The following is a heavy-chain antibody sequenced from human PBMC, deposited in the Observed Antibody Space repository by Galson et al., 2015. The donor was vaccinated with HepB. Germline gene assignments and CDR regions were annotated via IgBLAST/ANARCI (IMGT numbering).Heavy chain of an antibody. Sequence: SETLSLTCTVSGGSISSSSYYWGWIRQPPGKGLEWIGSIYYSGSTYYNPSLKSRVTISVDTSKNQFSLKLSSVTAADTAVYCCARLSGVWLRKGVDYWGQGTLVTVSS. V-gene: IGHV4-39*01. CDR1: GGSISSSSYY. J-gene: IGHJ4*02. CDR3: ARLSGVWLRKGVDY. CDR2: IYYSGST. D-gene: IGHD5-12*01.